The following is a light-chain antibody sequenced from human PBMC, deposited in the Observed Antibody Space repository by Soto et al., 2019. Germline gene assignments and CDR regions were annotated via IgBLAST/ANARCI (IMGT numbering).Light chain of an antibody. Sequence: EIVLTQSPGTLYFAPGERATLSCRASQNVRGTYLGWYQQKPGQAPRLLIYDASRRATGIPDRFSGSGSGTDFTLTISRLEPEDFAVYYCQQYGSSPGTFGQGTKVEIK. CDR2: DAS. CDR3: QQYGSSPGT. CDR1: QNVRGTY. J-gene: IGKJ1*01. V-gene: IGKV3-20*01.